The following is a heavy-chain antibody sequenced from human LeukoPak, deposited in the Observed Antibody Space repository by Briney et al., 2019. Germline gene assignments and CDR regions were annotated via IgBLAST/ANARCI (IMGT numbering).Heavy chain of an antibody. J-gene: IGHJ4*02. CDR3: AKDHYYDSSGYYS. D-gene: IGHD3-22*01. V-gene: IGHV3-23*01. CDR2: ISGSGGNT. CDR1: GFTFSSYT. Sequence: PGGSLRLSCAASGFTFSSYTMSWVRQAPGKGLEWVSAISGSGGNTYYADSVKGRFTISRDNSKNTLYLQMNSLRAEDTAVYYCAKDHYYDSSGYYSWGQGTLVTVSS.